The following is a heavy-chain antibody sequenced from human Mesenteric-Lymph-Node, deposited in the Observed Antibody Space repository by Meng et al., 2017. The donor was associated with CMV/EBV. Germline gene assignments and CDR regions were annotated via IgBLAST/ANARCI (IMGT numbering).Heavy chain of an antibody. CDR1: GGSISSSSYY. Sequence: SETLSLTCTVSGGSISSSSYYWGWIRQPPGKGLEWIGNIYNSGSTYYNPSLKSRVTISVDTSKNQFSLKPSSVTAADTAVYYCARRYCGGDCYYNYFDYWGQGTLVTVSS. J-gene: IGHJ4*02. CDR2: IYNSGST. CDR3: ARRYCGGDCYYNYFDY. D-gene: IGHD2-21*01. V-gene: IGHV4-39*01.